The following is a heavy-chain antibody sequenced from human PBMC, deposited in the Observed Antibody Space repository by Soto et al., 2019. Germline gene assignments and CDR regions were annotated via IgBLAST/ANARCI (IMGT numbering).Heavy chain of an antibody. CDR1: GFTFSSYA. V-gene: IGHV3-23*01. J-gene: IGHJ4*02. Sequence: EVQLLESGGGLVQPGGSLRLSCAASGFTFSSYAMSWVRQAPGKGLEWVSAISGSGGSTYYADSVKGRFTISRDNSKNTLYLQMNSLSAEDTAVYYCAQGGWLRKGGGDYWGQGTLVTVSS. CDR3: AQGGWLRKGGGDY. CDR2: ISGSGGST. D-gene: IGHD5-12*01.